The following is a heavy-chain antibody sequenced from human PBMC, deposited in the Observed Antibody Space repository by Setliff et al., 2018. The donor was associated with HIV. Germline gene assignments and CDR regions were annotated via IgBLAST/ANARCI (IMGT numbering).Heavy chain of an antibody. J-gene: IGHJ4*02. CDR1: GGSFNGYS. Sequence: PSETLSLTCAVYGGSFNGYSWTWIRQPPGKGLEWIGGINHSGSTNYNPSLKSRVTISVDTSKNQFSLKLSSVTAADTAVYYCARGSGYCSSTSCYSEAVAGEFDYWGQGTLVTVSS. D-gene: IGHD2-2*01. CDR3: ARGSGYCSSTSCYSEAVAGEFDY. CDR2: INHSGST. V-gene: IGHV4-34*01.